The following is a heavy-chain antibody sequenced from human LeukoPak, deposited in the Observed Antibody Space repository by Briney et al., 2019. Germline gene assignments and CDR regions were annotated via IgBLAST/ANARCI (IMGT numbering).Heavy chain of an antibody. CDR2: ISYDGSNK. Sequence: PGGSLRLSCAASGFTFSSYAMHWVRQAPGKGLEWVAVISYDGSNKYYADSVKGRFTISRDNSKSTLYLQMNSLRAEDTAVYYCARECQLWPYFDYWGQGTLVTVSS. V-gene: IGHV3-30-3*01. J-gene: IGHJ4*02. D-gene: IGHD5-18*01. CDR3: ARECQLWPYFDY. CDR1: GFTFSSYA.